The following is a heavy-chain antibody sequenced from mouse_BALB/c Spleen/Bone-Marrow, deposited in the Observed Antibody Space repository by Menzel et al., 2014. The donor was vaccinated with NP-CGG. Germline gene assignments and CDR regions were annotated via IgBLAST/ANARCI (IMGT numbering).Heavy chain of an antibody. V-gene: IGHV1-9*01. CDR1: GYTLSTYW. CDR3: ARLITTGGFAY. Sequence: QVHVKQSGAELMKPGASVKISCKATGYTLSTYWIEWVKQRPGHGLEWIGEILPGSGTTNYNEKFKGKATFTADTSSNTAYMQLSSLTSEDSAVYYCARLITTGGFAYWGQGTLVTVSA. D-gene: IGHD2-4*01. J-gene: IGHJ3*01. CDR2: ILPGSGTT.